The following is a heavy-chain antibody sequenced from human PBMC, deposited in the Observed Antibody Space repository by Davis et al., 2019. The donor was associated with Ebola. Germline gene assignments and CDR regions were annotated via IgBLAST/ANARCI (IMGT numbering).Heavy chain of an antibody. V-gene: IGHV1-3*01. CDR3: ARDLGYCSGGTCYSGMDV. Sequence: GESLKISCKASGYTFTNYAMHWVRQAPGQRLEWMGWINAGNGNTKYSQKFQGRVTITRDTSASTAYMELSSLRSEDTAVYYCARDLGYCSGGTCYSGMDVWGQGTTVTVSS. CDR2: INAGNGNT. J-gene: IGHJ6*02. CDR1: GYTFTNYA. D-gene: IGHD2-15*01.